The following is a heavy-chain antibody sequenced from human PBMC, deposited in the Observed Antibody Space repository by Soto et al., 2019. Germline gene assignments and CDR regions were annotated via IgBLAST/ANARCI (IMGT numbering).Heavy chain of an antibody. Sequence: KPSETLSLTCTVSGGSISSYYWSWIRQPPGKGLEWIGYIYYSGSTNYNPSLKSRVTISVDTSKNQFSLNLTSVTAADTTMYYCASRSMEETAGSIAARPLRYYYYGMDVWGQGTTVTVSS. CDR1: GGSISSYY. V-gene: IGHV4-59*01. D-gene: IGHD6-6*01. CDR3: ASRSMEETAGSIAARPLRYYYYGMDV. CDR2: IYYSGST. J-gene: IGHJ6*02.